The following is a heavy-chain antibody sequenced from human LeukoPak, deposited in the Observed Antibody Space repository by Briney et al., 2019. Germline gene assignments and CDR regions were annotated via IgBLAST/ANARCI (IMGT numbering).Heavy chain of an antibody. CDR3: ASGGSGSYYNVGAFDI. Sequence: PGGSLRLSCAASGFTVSSNYMSWVRQVPGKGLEWVSVIYSGGSTYYADSVKGRFTISRDNSKNTLYLQMNSLRAEDTAVYYCASGGSGSYYNVGAFDIWGQGTMVTVSP. D-gene: IGHD3-10*01. CDR1: GFTVSSNY. J-gene: IGHJ3*02. V-gene: IGHV3-66*01. CDR2: IYSGGST.